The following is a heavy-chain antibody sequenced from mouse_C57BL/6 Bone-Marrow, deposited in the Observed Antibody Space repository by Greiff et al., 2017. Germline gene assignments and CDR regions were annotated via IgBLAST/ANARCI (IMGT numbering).Heavy chain of an antibody. CDR2: IDPSGSYT. V-gene: IGHV1-59*01. Sequence: QVQLQQPGAELVRPGTSVKLSCKASGYTFTSYWMHWVKQRPGQGLEWIGVIDPSGSYTNYNQKFKGKATLTVDTSSSTAYMQLSSLTSEDSAVYYCARPTTVVRDAMDYWGQGTSVTVSS. CDR1: GYTFTSYW. CDR3: ARPTTVVRDAMDY. D-gene: IGHD1-1*01. J-gene: IGHJ4*01.